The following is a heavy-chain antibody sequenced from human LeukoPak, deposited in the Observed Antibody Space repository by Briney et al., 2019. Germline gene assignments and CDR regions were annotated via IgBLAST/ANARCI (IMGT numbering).Heavy chain of an antibody. J-gene: IGHJ4*02. D-gene: IGHD2-2*01. V-gene: IGHV3-23*01. CDR3: AKGACSSTSCYYGL. CDR2: ISGSGGST. CDR1: GFTFSNYA. Sequence: GGSLRLSCAASGFTFSNYAMSWVRQAPGKGLEWVSAISGSGGSTYYADSVKGRFTISRDNSKNTLYLQMNSLRAEDTAVCYCAKGACSSTSCYYGLWGQGTLVTVSS.